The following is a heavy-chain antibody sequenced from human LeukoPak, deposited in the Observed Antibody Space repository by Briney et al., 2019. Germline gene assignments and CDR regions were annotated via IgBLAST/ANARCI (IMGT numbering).Heavy chain of an antibody. V-gene: IGHV4-30-4*01. CDR2: IYYSGGT. Sequence: SQTLSLTCTVSGGSISNGDYYWSWIRQPPGKGLEWIGYIYYSGGTYYNPSLKSRVTISVDTSKNQFSLKLSSVTAADTAVYFCAGRPRGYNYGSFDYWGQGSLVTVSS. CDR3: AGRPRGYNYGSFDY. D-gene: IGHD5-18*01. J-gene: IGHJ4*02. CDR1: GGSISNGDYY.